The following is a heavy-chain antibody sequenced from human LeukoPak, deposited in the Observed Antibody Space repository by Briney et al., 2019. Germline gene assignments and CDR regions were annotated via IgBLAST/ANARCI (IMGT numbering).Heavy chain of an antibody. Sequence: SETLSLTCTVSGGSISSSSYYWGWIRQPPGKGLEWIGTIYYSGSTYYNPSLKSRLTFSVDTSKNQFSLNLSSVTAADTAVYYCAREWNDGSGSYGMYYYYYMDVWGKGTTVTISS. D-gene: IGHD3-10*01. CDR1: GGSISSSSYY. J-gene: IGHJ6*03. CDR3: AREWNDGSGSYGMYYYYYMDV. V-gene: IGHV4-39*07. CDR2: IYYSGST.